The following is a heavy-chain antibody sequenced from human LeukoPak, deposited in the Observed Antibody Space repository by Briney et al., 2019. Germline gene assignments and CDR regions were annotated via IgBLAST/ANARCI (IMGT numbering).Heavy chain of an antibody. Sequence: PGGSLRLSCAASGFTFSSYGMHWVRQAPGKGPEWVAAISYDGSKEYYADSVKGRFSISRDNSKNTLYLQMNSLRAEDTAVFYCAKGKALLEYYVDYWGQGTLVTVSS. CDR3: AKGKALLEYYVDY. J-gene: IGHJ4*02. CDR1: GFTFSSYG. V-gene: IGHV3-30*18. CDR2: ISYDGSKE. D-gene: IGHD2-15*01.